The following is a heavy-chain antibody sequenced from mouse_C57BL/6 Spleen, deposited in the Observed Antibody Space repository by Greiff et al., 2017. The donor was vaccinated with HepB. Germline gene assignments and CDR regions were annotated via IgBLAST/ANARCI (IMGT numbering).Heavy chain of an antibody. J-gene: IGHJ4*01. V-gene: IGHV1-42*01. CDR1: GYSFTGYY. CDR2: INPSTGGT. CDR3: ARGGTTVVPYYAMDY. D-gene: IGHD1-1*01. Sequence: VQLKQSGPELVKPGASVKISCKASGYSFTGYYMNWVKQSPEKSLEWIGEINPSTGGTTYNQKFKAKATLTVDKSSSTAYMQLKSLTSEDSAVYYCARGGTTVVPYYAMDYWGQGTSVTVSS.